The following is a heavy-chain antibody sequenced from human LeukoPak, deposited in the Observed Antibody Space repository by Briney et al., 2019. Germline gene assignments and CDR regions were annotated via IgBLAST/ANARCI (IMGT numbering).Heavy chain of an antibody. J-gene: IGHJ4*02. Sequence: GGSLRLSCAASGFSFSDYYMTWIRQAPGKGLEWVSHISSSGNSMYYADSVKGRFTISRDNSKNSLYLQMHSLRAEDTAVYFCARETWRTAFDYWGQGALVTVSS. CDR2: ISSSGNSM. V-gene: IGHV3-11*04. CDR1: GFSFSDYY. D-gene: IGHD5-12*01. CDR3: ARETWRTAFDY.